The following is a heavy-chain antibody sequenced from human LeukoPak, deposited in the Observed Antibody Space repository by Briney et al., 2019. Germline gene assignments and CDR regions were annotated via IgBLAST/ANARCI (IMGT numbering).Heavy chain of an antibody. J-gene: IGHJ4*02. CDR2: IKQDGSEK. V-gene: IGHV3-7*01. Sequence: PGGSLRLSCAASGFTFSSYWMSWVRQAPGKGLEWVANIKQDGSEKYYVDSVKGRFTISRDNAKSSLYLQMNSLRAEDTAVYYCARDSLAAAGRGDYWGQGTLVTVSS. CDR3: ARDSLAAAGRGDY. D-gene: IGHD6-13*01. CDR1: GFTFSSYW.